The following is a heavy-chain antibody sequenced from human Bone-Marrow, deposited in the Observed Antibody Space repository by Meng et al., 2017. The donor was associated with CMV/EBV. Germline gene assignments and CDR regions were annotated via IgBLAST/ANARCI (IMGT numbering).Heavy chain of an antibody. V-gene: IGHV4-34*01. Sequence: SETLSLTCAVYGGSFSGYYWSWIRQPPGKGLEWIGEINHSGSTNYNPSLKSRVTISVDTSKNQFSLKLSSVTAADTAVYYCARGVIINDYWGQGTLVTVFS. CDR1: GGSFSGYY. CDR3: ARGVIINDY. J-gene: IGHJ4*02. D-gene: IGHD3-22*01. CDR2: INHSGST.